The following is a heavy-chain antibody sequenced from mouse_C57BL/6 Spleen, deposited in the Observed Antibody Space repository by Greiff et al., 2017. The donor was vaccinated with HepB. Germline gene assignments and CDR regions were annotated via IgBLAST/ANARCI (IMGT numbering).Heavy chain of an antibody. J-gene: IGHJ1*03. Sequence: EVKLMESGGDLVKPGGSLKLSCAASGFTFSSYGMSWVRQTPDKRLEWVATISSGGSYTYYPDSVKGRFTISRDNAKNTLYLQMSSLKSEDTAMYYCARQIDGYWYFDVWGTGTTVTVSS. D-gene: IGHD2-3*01. CDR2: ISSGGSYT. V-gene: IGHV5-6*01. CDR3: ARQIDGYWYFDV. CDR1: GFTFSSYG.